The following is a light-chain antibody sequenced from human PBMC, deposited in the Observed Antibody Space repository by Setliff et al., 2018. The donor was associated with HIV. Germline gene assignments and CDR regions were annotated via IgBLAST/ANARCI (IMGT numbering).Light chain of an antibody. Sequence: ALTQPASVSGSPGQSITISCTGTSSDVGGYNYVSWYQQHPGKAPELMIYDVSTRPSGVSHRFSGSKSGNTASLTISGLQAEDEADYYCNSYTSRSTPLFGTGTKV. CDR1: SSDVGGYNY. CDR3: NSYTSRSTPL. CDR2: DVS. V-gene: IGLV2-14*03. J-gene: IGLJ1*01.